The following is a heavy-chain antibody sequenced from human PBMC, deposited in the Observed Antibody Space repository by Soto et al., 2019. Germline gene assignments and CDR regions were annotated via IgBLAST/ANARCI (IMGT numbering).Heavy chain of an antibody. CDR2: IYPGDSDT. D-gene: IGHD6-19*01. CDR1: GYSFTSYW. Sequence: GESLKISCQGSGYSFTSYWIGWVRQMPGKGLEWMGIIYPGDSDTRYSPSFQGQVTISADKSISTAYLQWSSLKASDTAMYYCARHPLYSSGWYQRSGWFDPWGQGTLVTVSS. V-gene: IGHV5-51*01. J-gene: IGHJ5*02. CDR3: ARHPLYSSGWYQRSGWFDP.